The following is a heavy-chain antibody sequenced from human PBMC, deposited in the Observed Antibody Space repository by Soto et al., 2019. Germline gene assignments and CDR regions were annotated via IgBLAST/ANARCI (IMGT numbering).Heavy chain of an antibody. Sequence: QVHLQESGPGLVAPSGTLSLTCTLSGGSVRAPDWWNWVRQSPDKGLEWIAEVHISGHSNYNPSLRSRVSVSIDSSKHQFYLNLNSVTAADTAIYYWARVRQGCSANNCYFDPWGQGTQVTIAA. J-gene: IGHJ5*01. V-gene: IGHV4-4*02. CDR3: ARVRQGCSANNCYFDP. D-gene: IGHD1-1*01. CDR2: VHISGHS. CDR1: GGSVRAPDW.